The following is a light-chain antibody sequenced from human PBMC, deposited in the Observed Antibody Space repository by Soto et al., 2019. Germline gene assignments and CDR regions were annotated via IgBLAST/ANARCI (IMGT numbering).Light chain of an antibody. CDR1: QSVSSSF. CDR2: DAS. V-gene: IGKV3D-20*01. CDR3: HQYGSLPFT. Sequence: EIVLTQSPATLSLSPGDTATLSCGASQSVSSSFVAWYQHKPGLAPSLVIYDASTRATGIPGRFSGSGSGTDFTLTISRLEPEDFAVYYCHQYGSLPFTFGPGTKVDIK. J-gene: IGKJ3*01.